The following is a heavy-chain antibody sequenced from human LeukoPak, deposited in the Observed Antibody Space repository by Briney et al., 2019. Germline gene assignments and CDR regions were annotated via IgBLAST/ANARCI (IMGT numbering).Heavy chain of an antibody. V-gene: IGHV1-2*02. CDR1: GYTFTGYY. CDR2: INPNSGGT. Sequence: ASVKVSCKASGYTFTGYYMHWVRQAPGQGLEWMGWINPNSGGTNYAQKFQGRITMTRDTSISTAYMELSRLRSDDTAVYYCAREYYDSSGSHAFDIWGQGTMVTVSS. D-gene: IGHD3-22*01. CDR3: AREYYDSSGSHAFDI. J-gene: IGHJ3*02.